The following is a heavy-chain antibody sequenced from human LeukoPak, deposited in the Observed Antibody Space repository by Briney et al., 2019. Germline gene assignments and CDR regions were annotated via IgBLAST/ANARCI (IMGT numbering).Heavy chain of an antibody. D-gene: IGHD6-19*01. CDR3: AKPSGYSSGPCFDY. J-gene: IGHJ4*02. V-gene: IGHV3-23*01. Sequence: PGGSLRLSCAASGFTFSSYAMSWVRQAPGKGLEWVSAISGSGGSTYYADSVKGRFTISRDNSKNTLYLQMNSLRTEDTAVYYCAKPSGYSSGPCFDYWGQGTLVTVSS. CDR2: ISGSGGST. CDR1: GFTFSSYA.